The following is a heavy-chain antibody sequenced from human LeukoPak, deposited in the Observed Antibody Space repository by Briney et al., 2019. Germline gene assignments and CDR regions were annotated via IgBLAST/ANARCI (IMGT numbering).Heavy chain of an antibody. J-gene: IGHJ6*02. CDR3: AKAASSSWPSYYYGMDV. CDR2: ITGSGGNT. D-gene: IGHD6-13*01. V-gene: IGHV3-23*01. Sequence: GGSLRLSCAASGFIFSSYSMSWVRQAPGMGLEWVSVITGSGGNTYYADSVKGRFTISKDNSKNTVYLQMSSLRVDDTAVYYCAKAASSSWPSYYYGMDVWGQGTTVAVSS. CDR1: GFIFSSYS.